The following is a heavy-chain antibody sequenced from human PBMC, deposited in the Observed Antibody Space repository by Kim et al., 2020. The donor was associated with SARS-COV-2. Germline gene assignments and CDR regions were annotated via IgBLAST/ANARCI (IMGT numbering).Heavy chain of an antibody. CDR1: GYTFTSYA. J-gene: IGHJ6*02. D-gene: IGHD5-18*01. Sequence: ASVKVSCKASGYTFTSYAMHWVRQAPGQRLEWMGWINAGNGNTKYSQKFQGRVTITRDTSASTAYMELSSLRSEDTAVYYCARGLPSLRGYSYGEMVVWGQGTTVTVSS. CDR3: ARGLPSLRGYSYGEMVV. V-gene: IGHV1-3*01. CDR2: INAGNGNT.